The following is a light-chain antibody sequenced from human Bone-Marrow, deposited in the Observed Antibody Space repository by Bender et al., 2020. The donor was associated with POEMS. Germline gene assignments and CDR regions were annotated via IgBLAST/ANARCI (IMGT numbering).Light chain of an antibody. Sequence: SYGLTQPPSVSVSPGQTATITCSGEKLQSKFVFWYQQKPGQAPVLVLYDDTDRPSGIPARFSGSNSGDTATLTISSVGAGDEADYYCQVWDGTTDHVVFGGGTRLTVL. J-gene: IGLJ2*01. CDR3: QVWDGTTDHVV. CDR2: DDT. V-gene: IGLV3-21*02. CDR1: KLQSKF.